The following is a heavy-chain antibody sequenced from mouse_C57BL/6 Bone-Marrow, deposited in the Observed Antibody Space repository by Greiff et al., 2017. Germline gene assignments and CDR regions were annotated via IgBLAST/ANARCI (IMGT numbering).Heavy chain of an antibody. V-gene: IGHV1-54*01. CDR3: ARDGYYYAMGC. J-gene: IGHJ4*01. CDR1: GYAFTNYL. Sequence: QVQLQQSGAELVRPGTSVKVSCKASGYAFTNYLIEWVKQRPGPGLEWIGVINPGSGGTNYNEKFKGKATLTADKSSSTAYMQLSSLTSEDSAVYFCARDGYYYAMGCWGQGASVTVSS. CDR2: INPGSGGT. D-gene: IGHD1-1*01.